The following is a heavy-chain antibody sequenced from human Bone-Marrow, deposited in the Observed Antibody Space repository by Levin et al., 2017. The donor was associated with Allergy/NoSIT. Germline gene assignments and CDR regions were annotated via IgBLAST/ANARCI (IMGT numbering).Heavy chain of an antibody. V-gene: IGHV4-38-2*01. J-gene: IGHJ3*01. CDR2: IYHSGVT. Sequence: SETLSLTCAVSGYSVTSAYYWGWIRQSPGKGLEWIGSIYHSGVTYYNPSLKSRVTISLDTSNHQFSLRLTSVTVADTAVYYCANGGSILNDVFDVWGQGTVVNVSS. CDR1: GYSVTSAYY. D-gene: IGHD3-3*02. CDR3: ANGGSILNDVFDV.